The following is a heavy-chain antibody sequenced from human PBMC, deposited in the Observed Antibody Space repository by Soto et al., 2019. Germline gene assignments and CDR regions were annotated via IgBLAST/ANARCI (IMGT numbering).Heavy chain of an antibody. J-gene: IGHJ4*02. CDR1: GFTFSNYG. D-gene: IGHD4-17*01. V-gene: IGHV3-23*01. CDR3: VKEAEYYGDFFEY. Sequence: EVQLLESGGGLVQPGGSLRLSCAASGFTFSNYGMSWVRQPPGKGLEWVSTISGGGGSTYYADSVKGRFTISRDNSRNTLYLQMNRLRAEDTAVYHCVKEAEYYGDFFEYWGQGTLVTVSS. CDR2: ISGGGGST.